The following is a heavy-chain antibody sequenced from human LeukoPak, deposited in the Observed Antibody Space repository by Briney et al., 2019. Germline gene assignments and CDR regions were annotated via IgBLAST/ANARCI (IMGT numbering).Heavy chain of an antibody. V-gene: IGHV4-4*02. J-gene: IGHJ5*02. CDR3: ARDPTGIAAAGRWFDP. Sequence: SGTLSLTCAVSGGSISSSNWWSWVRQPPGKGLEWIGEIYHSGSTNYNPSLKTRVTMSVDTSKNQFSLKLDSVTAADTAMYYCARDPTGIAAAGRWFDPWGQGTLVTVSS. D-gene: IGHD6-13*01. CDR1: GGSISSSNW. CDR2: IYHSGST.